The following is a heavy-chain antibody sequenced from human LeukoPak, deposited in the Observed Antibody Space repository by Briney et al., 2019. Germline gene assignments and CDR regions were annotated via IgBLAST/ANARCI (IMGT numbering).Heavy chain of an antibody. CDR3: AREGYYFDSSDYPIVTSY. CDR1: GGSFSGHY. V-gene: IGHV4-34*01. CDR2: INHSGDT. D-gene: IGHD3-22*01. Sequence: SETLSLTCGVNGGSFSGHYWSWIRQPPGKGLEWIGAINHSGDTYYHPSLKSRVTISVDTSKNQFSLKLSSVTAADTAVYYCAREGYYFDSSDYPIVTSYWGQGTLVTVSS. J-gene: IGHJ4*02.